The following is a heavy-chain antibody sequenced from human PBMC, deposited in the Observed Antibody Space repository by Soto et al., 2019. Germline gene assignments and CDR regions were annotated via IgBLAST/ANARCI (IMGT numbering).Heavy chain of an antibody. CDR3: ARRVNGYFDY. Sequence: ELQLLESGGGLVQPGGSLTLSCAASGFRFRDYTMSWVRQAPGKVLESISVILSNYNTYYTDSVRGRFTISRDSSNNMLYLGMNSLRAEDTAVYYCARRVNGYFDYWGQGALVTVSS. CDR1: GFRFRDYT. CDR2: ILSNYNT. D-gene: IGHD2-8*01. V-gene: IGHV3-23*05. J-gene: IGHJ4*02.